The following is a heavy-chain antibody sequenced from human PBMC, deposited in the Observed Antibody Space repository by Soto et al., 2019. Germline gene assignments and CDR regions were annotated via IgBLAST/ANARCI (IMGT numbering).Heavy chain of an antibody. J-gene: IGHJ4*02. Sequence: QVQLVQSGAEVKKPGASVKVSCKASGYTFTSYEINWVRQATGQGREWMGLMKPNRSNTGYAQKFQGRVTMTRNTSKGTAYMELSSLRSEDTAVYYCASGPGRSYYRRYFDYWGQGTLVTVAS. CDR2: MKPNRSNT. D-gene: IGHD1-26*01. CDR3: ASGPGRSYYRRYFDY. CDR1: GYTFTSYE. V-gene: IGHV1-8*01.